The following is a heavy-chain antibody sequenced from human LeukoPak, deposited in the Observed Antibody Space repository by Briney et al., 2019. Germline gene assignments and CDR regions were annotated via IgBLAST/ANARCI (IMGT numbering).Heavy chain of an antibody. CDR2: ISSSSSTI. D-gene: IGHD4-11*01. CDR1: GFTFGSYS. J-gene: IGHJ6*03. V-gene: IGHV3-48*01. CDR3: ASLLLTNTGDYKGGYYYYYYMDV. Sequence: PGGSLRLSCAGSGFTFGSYSMNWVRQAPGKGLEWVSYISSSSSTIYYADSVKGRFTISRDNAKNSLYLQMNSLRAEDTAVYYCASLLLTNTGDYKGGYYYYYYMDVWGKGTTVTVSS.